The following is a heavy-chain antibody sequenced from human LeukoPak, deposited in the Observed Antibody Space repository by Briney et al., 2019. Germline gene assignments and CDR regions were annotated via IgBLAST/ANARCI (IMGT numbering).Heavy chain of an antibody. Sequence: SETLSLTCTVSGGSISSYYWSWIRQPPGKGLEWIGYIYYSGSTNYNPSLKSRVTISVDTSKNQFSLKLSSVTAADTAVYYCARVERTYYYDSSGYSTYYFDYWGQGTLVTVSS. D-gene: IGHD3-22*01. CDR2: IYYSGST. CDR3: ARVERTYYYDSSGYSTYYFDY. V-gene: IGHV4-59*01. CDR1: GGSISSYY. J-gene: IGHJ4*02.